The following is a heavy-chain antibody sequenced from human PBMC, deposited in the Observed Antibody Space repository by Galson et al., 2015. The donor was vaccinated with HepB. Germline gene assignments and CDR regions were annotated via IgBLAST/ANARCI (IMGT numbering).Heavy chain of an antibody. CDR2: ISRTGGNT. CDR3: AKGRRGDYINSPPNWSDT. J-gene: IGHJ5*02. CDR1: GFTFSDYA. D-gene: IGHD4-11*01. Sequence: SLRLSCAASGFTFSDYAMTWVRQAPGKGPEWVSSISRTGGNTFNADSVQGRFTISRDTPKNTLHLQMNSLRVDDTAVYYCAKGRRGDYINSPPNWSDTWGQGTLVTVSS. V-gene: IGHV3-23*01.